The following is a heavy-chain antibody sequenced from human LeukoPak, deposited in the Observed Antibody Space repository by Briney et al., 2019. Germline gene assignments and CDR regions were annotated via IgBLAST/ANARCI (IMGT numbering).Heavy chain of an antibody. D-gene: IGHD4-17*01. J-gene: IGHJ5*02. CDR1: GGSISSGSYY. CDR2: IYTSGST. Sequence: SQTLSLTCTVSGGSISSGSYYWSWIRQPAGKGLEWIGHIYTSGSTNYNPSLKSRVTISVDTSKNQFSLKLSSVTAADTAVYYCAAGEEDYGDFNWFDPWGQGTLVTVSS. V-gene: IGHV4-61*09. CDR3: AAGEEDYGDFNWFDP.